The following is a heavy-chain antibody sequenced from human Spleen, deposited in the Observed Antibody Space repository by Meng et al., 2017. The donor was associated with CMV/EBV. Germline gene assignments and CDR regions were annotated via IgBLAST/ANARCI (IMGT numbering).Heavy chain of an antibody. D-gene: IGHD6-13*01. CDR2: ISYDGSNK. CDR3: ARGAELYSSSWYWYYYYGMDV. Sequence: GESLKISCAASGFTFSSYAMHWVRQAPGKGLEWVAVISYDGSNKYYADSVKGRFTISRDNSKNTLYLQMNSLRAEDTAVYYCARGAELYSSSWYWYYYYGMDVWGQGTTVTVSS. V-gene: IGHV3-30*04. J-gene: IGHJ6*02. CDR1: GFTFSSYA.